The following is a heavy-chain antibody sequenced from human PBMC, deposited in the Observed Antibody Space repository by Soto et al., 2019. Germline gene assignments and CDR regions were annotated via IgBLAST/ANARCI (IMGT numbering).Heavy chain of an antibody. CDR3: ARVRIAAARTNWFDP. Sequence: GGSLRLSCAASGFTFSSYSMNWVRQAPGKGLEWVSSISSSSSYIYYADSVKGRFTISRDNAKNSLYLQMNSLRAEDTAVYYCARVRIAAARTNWFDPWGQGTLVTVS. J-gene: IGHJ5*02. V-gene: IGHV3-21*01. D-gene: IGHD6-13*01. CDR1: GFTFSSYS. CDR2: ISSSSSYI.